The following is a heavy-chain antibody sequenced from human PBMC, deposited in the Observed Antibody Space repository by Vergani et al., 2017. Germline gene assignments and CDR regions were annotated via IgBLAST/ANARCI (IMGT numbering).Heavy chain of an antibody. CDR2: IFPGDSQI. J-gene: IGHJ3*02. V-gene: IGHV5-51*01. CDR3: ARLCDGFYVHGFDI. Sequence: EVHLVQSGAEAKKPGEPLKLPCKGSGFSFSTYWLGWVRQMPGKGLEWVGLIFPGDSQIRSSLSFQGRVTISADKSISTAYLQWYSLHASDTAMYYSARLCDGFYVHGFDIWGQGTAVTVSS. D-gene: IGHD3-10*02. CDR1: GFSFSTYW.